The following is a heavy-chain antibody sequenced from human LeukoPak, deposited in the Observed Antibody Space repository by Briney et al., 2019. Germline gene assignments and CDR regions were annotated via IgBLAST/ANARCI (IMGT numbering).Heavy chain of an antibody. CDR3: ARSSSKGEYFDY. CDR1: GGTFSSYA. Sequence: SVKVSCKASGGTFSSYAISWVRQAPGQGLEWMGRIIPILGIANYAQKFQGRVTITADKSTSTAYMELSSLRSEDTAVYYCARSSSKGEYFDYWGQGTLVTVSS. CDR2: IIPILGIA. V-gene: IGHV1-69*04. D-gene: IGHD6-13*01. J-gene: IGHJ4*02.